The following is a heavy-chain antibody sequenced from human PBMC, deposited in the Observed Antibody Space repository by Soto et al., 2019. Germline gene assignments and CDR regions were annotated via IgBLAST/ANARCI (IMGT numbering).Heavy chain of an antibody. CDR2: ISGSGGST. CDR3: AKEGGDGYMNYYYGMDV. D-gene: IGHD5-18*01. CDR1: GFTFSSYA. V-gene: IGHV3-23*01. Sequence: EVQLLESGGGLVQPGGSLRLSCAASGFTFSSYAMSWVRQAPGKGLEWVSAISGSGGSTYYADSVKGRFTISRDNSKNTLYLQMNSLRAEDTAVYYCAKEGGDGYMNYYYGMDVWGQGTTVTVSS. J-gene: IGHJ6*02.